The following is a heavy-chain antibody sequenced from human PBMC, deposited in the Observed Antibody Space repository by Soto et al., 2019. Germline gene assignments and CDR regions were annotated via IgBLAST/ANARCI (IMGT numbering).Heavy chain of an antibody. J-gene: IGHJ4*02. CDR3: ARAGEGYYYYDSSGYYSFDY. D-gene: IGHD3-22*01. CDR2: VYYSGST. Sequence: SEPLSLTCTVSGGSISSGDDYWSWIGHPPGKGLEWIGYVYYSGSTYYNPSLKSRVTISVDTSKNQFSLKLSSVTAADTAVYYCARAGEGYYYYDSSGYYSFDYWGKGTLVTVSS. CDR1: GGSISSGDDY. V-gene: IGHV4-30-4*01.